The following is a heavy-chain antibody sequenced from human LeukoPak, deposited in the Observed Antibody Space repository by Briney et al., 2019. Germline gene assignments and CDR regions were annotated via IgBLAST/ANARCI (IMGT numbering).Heavy chain of an antibody. V-gene: IGHV3-23*01. Sequence: GGSLRLSCEASGFTFGTYFMTWVPHAPEKGLEWVSGITGSATWTYYADSVRGRFTMSRDNSKNTLQLQVNNLTADDTAIYYCARELVSLGTGYFDLWGGGTLVTVSS. J-gene: IGHJ2*01. D-gene: IGHD7-27*01. CDR2: ITGSATWT. CDR1: GFTFGTYF. CDR3: ARELVSLGTGYFDL.